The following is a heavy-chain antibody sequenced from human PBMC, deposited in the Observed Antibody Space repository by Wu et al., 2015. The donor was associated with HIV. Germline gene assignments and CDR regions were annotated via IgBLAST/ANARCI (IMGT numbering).Heavy chain of an antibody. V-gene: IGHV1-69*13. CDR2: IIPIFATA. J-gene: IGHJ4*02. D-gene: IGHD6-19*01. Sequence: QVQLVQSGAEVKKPGSSVKVSCKASGGTFNSYAISWVRQAPGQGLEWMGRIIPIFATANYAQKFQGRVTITADESTSTASMELSSLRSEDTAVYYCATGYSSGWFDYWGQGTLVTVSS. CDR3: ATGYSSGWFDY. CDR1: GGTFNSYA.